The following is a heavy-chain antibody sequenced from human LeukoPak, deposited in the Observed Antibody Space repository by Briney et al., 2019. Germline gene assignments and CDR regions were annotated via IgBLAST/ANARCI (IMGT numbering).Heavy chain of an antibody. CDR2: INFDGSP. CDR3: AGYCSSTSCYVREYFQH. CDR1: GGSFSGYH. Sequence: PSETLSLTCAVYGGSFSGYHWNWIRQPPGKGLEWIGEINFDGSPNYNPSLRSRVTISVDTSKNQFSLKLSSVTAADTAVYYCAGYCSSTSCYVREYFQHWGQGTLVTVSS. J-gene: IGHJ1*01. V-gene: IGHV4-34*01. D-gene: IGHD2-2*01.